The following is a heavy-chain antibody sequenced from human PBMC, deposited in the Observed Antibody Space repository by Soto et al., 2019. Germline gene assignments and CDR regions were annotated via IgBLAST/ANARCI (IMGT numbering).Heavy chain of an antibody. J-gene: IGHJ6*02. V-gene: IGHV5-51*01. CDR2: IYPGDSDT. Sequence: GESLKISCEASGYSFTTYWIGWVRQMPGKGLEWMGIIYPGDSDTRYSPSFQGHVTISADKSISTAYLQWNSLRASDAAMYYCAGGGVRGVVTRTRDYYGMDVWGQGTTVTVSS. CDR3: AGGGVRGVVTRTRDYYGMDV. CDR1: GYSFTTYW. D-gene: IGHD3-10*01.